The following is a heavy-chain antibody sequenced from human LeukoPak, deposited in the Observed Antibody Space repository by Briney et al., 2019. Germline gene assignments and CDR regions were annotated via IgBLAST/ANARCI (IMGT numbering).Heavy chain of an antibody. J-gene: IGHJ3*02. Sequence: GGSLRLSCAASGFTFSSYWMSWVRQAPGKGLEWVAFIRYDGSNKYYADSVKGRFTISRDNSKNTLYLQMNSLRAEDTAVYYCRRAFDIWGQGTMVTVSS. V-gene: IGHV3-30*02. CDR2: IRYDGSNK. CDR3: RRAFDI. CDR1: GFTFSSYW.